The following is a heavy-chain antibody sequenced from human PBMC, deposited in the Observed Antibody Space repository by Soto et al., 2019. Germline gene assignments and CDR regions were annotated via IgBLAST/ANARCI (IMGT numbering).Heavy chain of an antibody. CDR3: ARLLGLRFFDY. CDR1: GGSISSSSYY. Sequence: SETLSLTCTVSGGSISSSSYYWGWIRQPPGKGLEWIGSIYYSGSTYYNPSLKSRVTISVDTSKNQFSLKLSSVTAADTAVYYCARLLGLRFFDYWGQGTLVTVSS. D-gene: IGHD4-17*01. CDR2: IYYSGST. J-gene: IGHJ4*02. V-gene: IGHV4-39*01.